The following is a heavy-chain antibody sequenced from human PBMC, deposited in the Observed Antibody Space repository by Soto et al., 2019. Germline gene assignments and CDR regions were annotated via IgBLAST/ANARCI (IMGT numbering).Heavy chain of an antibody. CDR1: GGSISNYY. Sequence: SETLSLTCNVSGGSISNYYWTWVRQSPEKGLEWIGYMYYNGNINYNPSLKSRVTISIDTSKNQFSLTLKSVTAADTAVYYCASGGNWFDHWGPGVLVTVSS. CDR3: ASGGNWFDH. D-gene: IGHD3-16*01. J-gene: IGHJ5*02. CDR2: MYYNGNI. V-gene: IGHV4-59*01.